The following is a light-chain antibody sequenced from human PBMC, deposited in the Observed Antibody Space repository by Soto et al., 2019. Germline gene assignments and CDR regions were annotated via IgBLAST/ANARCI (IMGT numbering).Light chain of an antibody. CDR1: QGISTY. Sequence: DIQLTQSPSVLSASFGDRVTITCRARQGISTYLAWYQQNPGKAPKLLIYGASTLQSGVPSRFSGSGSGTEFTLTISSLQPEDFATYYCQQLNSYPLTFGGGTKVDVK. J-gene: IGKJ4*01. CDR3: QQLNSYPLT. V-gene: IGKV1-9*01. CDR2: GAS.